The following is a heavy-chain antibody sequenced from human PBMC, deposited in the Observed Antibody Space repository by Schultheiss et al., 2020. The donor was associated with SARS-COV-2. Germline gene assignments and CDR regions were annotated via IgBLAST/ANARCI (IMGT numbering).Heavy chain of an antibody. CDR3: ARDRGIGGMDV. Sequence: GSLRLSCTVSGGSISSYYWSWIRQPPGKGLEWIGYIYYSGSTNYNPSLKSRVTISVDTSKNQFSLKLSSVTAADTAVYYCARDRGIGGMDVWGQGTTVTVSS. CDR2: IYYSGST. V-gene: IGHV4-59*01. J-gene: IGHJ6*02. CDR1: GGSISSYY. D-gene: IGHD3-10*01.